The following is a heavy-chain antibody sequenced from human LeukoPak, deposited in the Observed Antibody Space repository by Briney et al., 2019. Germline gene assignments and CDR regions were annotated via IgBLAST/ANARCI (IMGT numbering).Heavy chain of an antibody. CDR2: INHGGAT. CDR1: GGSFSGYY. Sequence: SETLSLTCAVYGGSFSGYYWSWIRQPPEEGLEWIGEINHGGATNYNPSLKSRVTISVDTSKSHLKSRVAISVDTSKNQFSLKLSSVTAADTAVYYCASSLTYNWFDPWGQGTLVTVSS. CDR3: ASSLTYNWFDP. J-gene: IGHJ5*02. D-gene: IGHD1-14*01. V-gene: IGHV4-34*01.